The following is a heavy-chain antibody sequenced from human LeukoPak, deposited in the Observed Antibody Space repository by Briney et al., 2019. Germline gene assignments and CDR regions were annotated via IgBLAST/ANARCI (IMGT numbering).Heavy chain of an antibody. J-gene: IGHJ3*02. V-gene: IGHV4-34*01. CDR3: ARRLRPAAGRARYSGKSAFDI. CDR1: GGSFSGYY. Sequence: SETLSLTCAVYGGSFSGYYWSWIRQPPGKGLEWIGEINHSGSTNYNPSLKSRVTISVDTSKNQFSLKLSSVTAADTAVYYCARRLRPAAGRARYSGKSAFDIWGQGTMVTVSS. CDR2: INHSGST. D-gene: IGHD2-2*01.